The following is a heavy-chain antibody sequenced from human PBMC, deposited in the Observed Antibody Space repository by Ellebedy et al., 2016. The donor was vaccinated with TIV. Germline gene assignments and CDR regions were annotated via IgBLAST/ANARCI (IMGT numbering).Heavy chain of an antibody. D-gene: IGHD6-13*01. CDR1: GYTLTELS. CDR3: ARVEGGDIAAAGTRYYYYGMDV. J-gene: IGHJ6*02. V-gene: IGHV1-24*01. Sequence: ASVKVSXXVSGYTLTELSMHWVRQAPGKGLEWMGGFDPEDGETIYAQKFQGRVTMTEDTSTDTAYMELSSLRSEDTAVYYCARVEGGDIAAAGTRYYYYGMDVWGQGTTVTVSS. CDR2: FDPEDGET.